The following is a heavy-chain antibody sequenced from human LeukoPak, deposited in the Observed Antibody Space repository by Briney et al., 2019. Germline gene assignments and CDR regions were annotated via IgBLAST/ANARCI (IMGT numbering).Heavy chain of an antibody. CDR1: GYTFTSYA. CDR2: INTNTGNP. Sequence: ASVKVSCKASGYTFTSYAMNWVRQAPGQGLEWMGWINTNTGNPTYAQGFTGRFVFSLDTSVSTAYLQISSLKAEDTAVYYCARRQYSSGWGYYYGMDVWGQGTTVTVSS. CDR3: ARRQYSSGWGYYYGMDV. D-gene: IGHD6-19*01. J-gene: IGHJ6*02. V-gene: IGHV7-4-1*02.